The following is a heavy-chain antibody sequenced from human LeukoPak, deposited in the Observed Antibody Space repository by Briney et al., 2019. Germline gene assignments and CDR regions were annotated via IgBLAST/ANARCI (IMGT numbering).Heavy chain of an antibody. V-gene: IGHV3-7*03. J-gene: IGHJ4*02. CDR3: ARDLMGIAYRGAFYY. D-gene: IGHD6-13*01. CDR2: INQDGSDK. Sequence: GGSLRLSCAASGFTFSSYWMSWVRQAPGKGLECVANINQDGSDKYYVDPVKGRFTISRDNAKNSLYLQMNSLRAEDTAVYYCARDLMGIAYRGAFYYWGQGTLVTVSS. CDR1: GFTFSSYW.